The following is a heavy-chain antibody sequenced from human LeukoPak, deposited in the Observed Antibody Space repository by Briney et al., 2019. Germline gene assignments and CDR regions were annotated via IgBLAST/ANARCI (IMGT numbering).Heavy chain of an antibody. J-gene: IGHJ4*02. V-gene: IGHV1-18*04. CDR3: ASIGYCSGGSCYGTGAFDY. CDR1: GYTFTSYG. D-gene: IGHD2-15*01. CDR2: ISAYNGNT. Sequence: GASVKVSCKASGYTFTSYGISWVRQAPGQGLEWMGWISAYNGNTNYAQKLQGRVTMTTDTSTSTAYMELRSLRSDDTAVYYCASIGYCSGGSCYGTGAFDYWGQGTLVTVSS.